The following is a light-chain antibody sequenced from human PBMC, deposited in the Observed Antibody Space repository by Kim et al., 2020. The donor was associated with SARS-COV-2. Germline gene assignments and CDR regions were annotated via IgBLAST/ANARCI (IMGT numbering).Light chain of an antibody. Sequence: RATIHCKSSLSLLNKSNKKNYVAWYQQKPGQPPKLLIYWASTRESGVPDRLSGSGSGTDFSLTINNLQVEDVAVYYCQQYFSSPYTFGQGTKLEI. CDR3: QQYFSSPYT. CDR1: LSLLNKSNKKNY. CDR2: WAS. J-gene: IGKJ2*01. V-gene: IGKV4-1*01.